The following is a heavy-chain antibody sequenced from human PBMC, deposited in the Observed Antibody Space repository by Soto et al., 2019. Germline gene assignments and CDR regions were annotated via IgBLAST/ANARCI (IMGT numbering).Heavy chain of an antibody. V-gene: IGHV4-31*03. CDR1: GASITTAYY. J-gene: IGHJ5*02. CDR2: IYYTGST. Sequence: PSETLSLTCTVSGASITTAYYWTWVRQHPVKGLEWIGHIYYTGSTYYNPSLKSRLNISLDTSKNQFSLQLESVTAADTAIYFCARGGRFDPWGQGTLVTVSS. CDR3: ARGGRFDP.